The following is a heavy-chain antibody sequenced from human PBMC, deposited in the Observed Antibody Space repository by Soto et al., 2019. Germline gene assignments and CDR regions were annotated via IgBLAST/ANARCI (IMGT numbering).Heavy chain of an antibody. CDR2: ISHDGSNK. D-gene: IGHD4-17*01. J-gene: IGHJ4*02. CDR1: RFSFNSYN. V-gene: IGHV3-30*18. CDR3: AKGDYGDSIDY. Sequence: VGSLRLSCAASRFSFNSYNMHWVRQAPGKGLEWVAIISHDGSNKYYGESVKGRFTVSRDNSKNTLYLQMNSLRPEDTAVYYCAKGDYGDSIDYWGQGTLVTVSS.